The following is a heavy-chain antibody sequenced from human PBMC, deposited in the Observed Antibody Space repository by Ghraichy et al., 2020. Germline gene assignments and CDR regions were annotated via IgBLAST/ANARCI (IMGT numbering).Heavy chain of an antibody. D-gene: IGHD6-6*01. CDR3: ARGQQLVY. CDR1: GFTFSDSW. Sequence: GGSLRLSCVASGFTFSDSWMSWVRQAPGKGLEWVANIKKDGSDKNYMDSVKGRFTISRDNARNSLYLQMNSLRAEDTAVYYCARGQQLVYWGQGTLVTVSS. V-gene: IGHV3-7*01. CDR2: IKKDGSDK. J-gene: IGHJ4*02.